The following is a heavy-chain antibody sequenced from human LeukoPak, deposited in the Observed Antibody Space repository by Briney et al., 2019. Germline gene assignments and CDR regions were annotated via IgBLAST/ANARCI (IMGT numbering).Heavy chain of an antibody. CDR3: AREELPAAFDI. Sequence: SVKVSCKVSGYTLTELSMHWVRQAPGKGLEWMGGIIPIFGTANYAQKFQGRVTITADESTSTAYMELSSLRSEDTAVYYCAREELPAAFDIWGQGTMVTVSS. CDR2: IIPIFGTA. D-gene: IGHD1-7*01. CDR1: GYTLTELS. J-gene: IGHJ3*02. V-gene: IGHV1-69*13.